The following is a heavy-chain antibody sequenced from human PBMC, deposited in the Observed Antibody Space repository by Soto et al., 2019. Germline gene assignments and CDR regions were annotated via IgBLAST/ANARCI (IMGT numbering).Heavy chain of an antibody. D-gene: IGHD6-19*01. V-gene: IGHV1-18*01. CDR1: GYTFTSYG. CDR2: ISAYNGNT. Sequence: ASVKVSCKASGYTFTSYGISWVRQAPGQGLEWMGWISAYNGNTNYAQKLQGRVTMTTDTSTSTAYMELRSLRSDDTAVYYCARDLGYSSDWHQGGAFVIWGQGTMVTVSS. CDR3: ARDLGYSSDWHQGGAFVI. J-gene: IGHJ3*02.